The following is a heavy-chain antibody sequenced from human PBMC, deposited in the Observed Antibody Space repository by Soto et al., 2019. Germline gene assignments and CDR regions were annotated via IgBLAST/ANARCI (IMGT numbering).Heavy chain of an antibody. CDR1: GGSFSGYF. D-gene: IGHD6-13*01. Sequence: TLSLTCVVYGGSFSGYFWTWIRQPPGKGLEWIGEINHSGSTNYNPSLKSRVIISGDTSKNQFSLNLSSVTAADTAVYYCARALPYSSSWRADGFDIWGQGTMVTVS. J-gene: IGHJ3*02. CDR3: ARALPYSSSWRADGFDI. CDR2: INHSGST. V-gene: IGHV4-34*01.